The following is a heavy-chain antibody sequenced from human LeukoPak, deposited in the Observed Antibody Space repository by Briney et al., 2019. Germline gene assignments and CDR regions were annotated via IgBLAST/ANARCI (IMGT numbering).Heavy chain of an antibody. V-gene: IGHV4-59*11. CDR2: VYYNGLT. Sequence: SETLSLTCTVSGASISPHYWTWIRQAPGRGLEWIGYVYYNGLTSYNASLRSRLILSVDTSRNQFSLRLSSVTAADTAVYYCLLVLVDRGMVTDYWGQGTLVTVSS. CDR3: LLVLVDRGMVTDY. CDR1: GASISPHY. J-gene: IGHJ4*02. D-gene: IGHD5-18*01.